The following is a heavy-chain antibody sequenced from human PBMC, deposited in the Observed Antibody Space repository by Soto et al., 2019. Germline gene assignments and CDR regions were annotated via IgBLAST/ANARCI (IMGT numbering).Heavy chain of an antibody. J-gene: IGHJ4*02. V-gene: IGHV3-30-3*01. D-gene: IGHD5-12*01. CDR2: ISYDGSNK. Sequence: QVQLVESGGGVVQPGRSLRLSCAASGFTFSSYAMHWVRQAPGKGLEWVAVISYDGSNKYYADSVKGRFTISRDNSKNTLYLQMNSLRAEDTAVYYCARVSGYVWGQGTLVTVSS. CDR1: GFTFSSYA. CDR3: ARVSGYV.